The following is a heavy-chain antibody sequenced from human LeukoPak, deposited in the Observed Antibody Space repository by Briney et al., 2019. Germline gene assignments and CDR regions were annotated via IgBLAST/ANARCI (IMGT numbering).Heavy chain of an antibody. CDR1: GFTVRSSY. D-gene: IGHD6-13*01. CDR3: ARGSSSWYYLDY. V-gene: IGHV3-21*01. CDR2: ISSSSSYI. J-gene: IGHJ4*02. Sequence: GGSLRLSCAASGFTVRSSYMSWVRQAPGKGLEWVSFISSSSSYIYYADSVKGRFTISRDNAKNSLYLQMNSLRVEDTAVYYCARGSSSWYYLDYWGQGTLVTVSS.